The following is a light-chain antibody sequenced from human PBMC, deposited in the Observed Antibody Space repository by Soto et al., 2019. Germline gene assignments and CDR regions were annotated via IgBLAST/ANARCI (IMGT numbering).Light chain of an antibody. CDR1: QDIHVF. CDR3: QKFNNSPLT. V-gene: IGKV1-9*01. Sequence: DIQLTQSPSFLSASEGDRVTITCRASQDIHVFLAWYQHKPGKAPRLLIDSASTLQSGVPSRFSGSRSGTEFTRTISTLQPKDIATYSCQKFNNSPLTFGPGTKGDIK. J-gene: IGKJ3*01. CDR2: SAS.